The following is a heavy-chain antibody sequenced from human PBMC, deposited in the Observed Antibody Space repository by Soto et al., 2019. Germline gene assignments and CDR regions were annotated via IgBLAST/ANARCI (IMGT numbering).Heavy chain of an antibody. V-gene: IGHV4-59*08. CDR2: VHHSWGS. D-gene: IGHD3-10*01. Sequence: QVQLQESGPGLVKPSETLSLSCTVSGGSISSYYWSWFRQSPGKRMEWIGYVHHSWGSSYNPSLQSGVAISLAASKSQFSLKVTSVTATDTAVYYCARQGFGPLHGLVDVWGQGTTVTVSS. CDR1: GGSISSYY. J-gene: IGHJ6*02. CDR3: ARQGFGPLHGLVDV.